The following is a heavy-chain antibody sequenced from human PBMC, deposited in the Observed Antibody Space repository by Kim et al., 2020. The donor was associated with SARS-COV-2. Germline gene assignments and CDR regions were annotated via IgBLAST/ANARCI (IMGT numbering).Heavy chain of an antibody. CDR2: IYYSGRT. J-gene: IGHJ6*02. CDR3: ARRPVVTYYYGMDV. CDR1: GGSISSSSYY. Sequence: SETLSLTCTVSGGSISSSSYYWGWIRQPPGKGLEWIGSIYYSGRTYYHPSLKSRATISVDTSNNQFSLKLSSVTAADTAVYYCARRPVVTYYYGMDVWGQGTTVTVSS. D-gene: IGHD3-22*01. V-gene: IGHV4-39*01.